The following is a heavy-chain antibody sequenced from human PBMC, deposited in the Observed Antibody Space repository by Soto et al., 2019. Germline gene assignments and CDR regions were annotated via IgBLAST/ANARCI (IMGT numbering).Heavy chain of an antibody. CDR1: GGSISSGGYY. J-gene: IGHJ4*02. D-gene: IGHD6-19*01. Sequence: PSETLSLTCTVSGGSISSGGYYWSWIRQHPGKGLEWIGYIYYSGSTYYNPSLKSRVTISVDTSKNQFSLKLSSVTAADTAVYYCARDRGSVAGTDYWGQGTLVTVSS. V-gene: IGHV4-31*03. CDR2: IYYSGST. CDR3: ARDRGSVAGTDY.